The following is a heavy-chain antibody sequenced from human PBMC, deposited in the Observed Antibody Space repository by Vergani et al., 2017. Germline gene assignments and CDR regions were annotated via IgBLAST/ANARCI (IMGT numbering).Heavy chain of an antibody. V-gene: IGHV3-30-3*01. Sequence: QVQLVESGGGVVQPGRSLRLSCAASGFTFSSYAMHGVRQAPGKGLEWVAVLSYDGSKKYYADSVKGRFTISRDNSKNTLYLQMNSLRAEDTAVYYCARSYCSSTSCPVDYWGQGTLVTVSS. D-gene: IGHD2-2*01. CDR1: GFTFSSYA. J-gene: IGHJ4*02. CDR2: LSYDGSKK. CDR3: ARSYCSSTSCPVDY.